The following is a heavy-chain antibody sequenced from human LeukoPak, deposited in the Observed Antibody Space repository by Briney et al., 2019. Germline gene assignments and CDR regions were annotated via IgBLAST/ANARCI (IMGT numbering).Heavy chain of an antibody. CDR2: MNPDGSNT. V-gene: IGHV3-74*01. CDR3: VRALTGVDDY. J-gene: IGHJ4*02. CDR1: GFTFSKHW. Sequence: GGSLRLSCAASGFTFSKHWMHWVRQAPGKGLVWVSRMNPDGSNTDYADSVKGRFTISRDNAKNTLYLQMNSLRAEDTAVYYCVRALTGVDDYWGQGTLVTVSS. D-gene: IGHD1-14*01.